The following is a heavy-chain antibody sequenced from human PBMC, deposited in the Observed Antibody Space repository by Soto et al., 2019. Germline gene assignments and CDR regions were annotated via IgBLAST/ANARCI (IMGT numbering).Heavy chain of an antibody. CDR3: ARHSPSYYGSGTYSYYYYYYMDV. V-gene: IGHV4-59*08. Sequence: PSETLSLTCTVSGGSISSYYWSWIRQPPGKGLEWIGCIYYSGITYYNASLKSRVTISVDTSKNQFSLRLTSVTAADTAVYYCARHSPSYYGSGTYSYYYYYYMDVWGKGTTVTVSS. CDR1: GGSISSYY. J-gene: IGHJ6*03. D-gene: IGHD3-10*01. CDR2: IYYSGIT.